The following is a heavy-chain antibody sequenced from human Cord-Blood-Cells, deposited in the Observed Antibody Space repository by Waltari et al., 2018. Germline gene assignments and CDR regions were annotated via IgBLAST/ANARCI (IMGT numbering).Heavy chain of an antibody. CDR3: ARPTLLSGSYYDY. D-gene: IGHD3-10*01. CDR2: INPNSGGT. CDR1: GYTFTGYY. J-gene: IGHJ4*02. V-gene: IGHV1-2*06. Sequence: QVQLVQSGAEVTKPGASVKVSCKASGYTFTGYYMHWVRQAPGQGLEWMGRINPNSGGTNYAQKFQGRVTMTRDTSISTAYMELSRLRSDDTAVYYCARPTLLSGSYYDYWGQGTLVTVSS.